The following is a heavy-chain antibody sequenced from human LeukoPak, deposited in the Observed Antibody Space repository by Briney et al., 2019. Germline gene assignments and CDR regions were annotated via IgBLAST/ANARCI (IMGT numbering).Heavy chain of an antibody. D-gene: IGHD2-8*01. CDR1: GDSFTSVTDY. J-gene: IGHJ1*01. CDR3: ARSGWNNGKAYFQS. CDR2: GDYSGGT. V-gene: IGHV4-39*07. Sequence: PSETLSLTCTVSGDSFTSVTDYWAWIRQPPGKGLEWIASGDYSGGTYYNPSLESRVAISADMSKKQISLRLTSVTAADTAVYYCARSGWNNGKAYFQSWGQGTLVVVSS.